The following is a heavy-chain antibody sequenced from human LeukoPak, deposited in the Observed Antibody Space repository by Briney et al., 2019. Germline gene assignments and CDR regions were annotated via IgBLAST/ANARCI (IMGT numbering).Heavy chain of an antibody. CDR2: IYNSGST. V-gene: IGHV4-59*01. CDR3: ARDAGYHFDS. J-gene: IGHJ4*02. CDR1: GGSISSYY. Sequence: SETLSLTCTVTGGSISSYYWNWIRQPPGKGLEWIGYIYNSGSTNYNPSLKSRVTISVDTSKNQISLKVDSVTAADTAMHYCARDAGYHFDSWGQGTLVTVSS. D-gene: IGHD5-18*01.